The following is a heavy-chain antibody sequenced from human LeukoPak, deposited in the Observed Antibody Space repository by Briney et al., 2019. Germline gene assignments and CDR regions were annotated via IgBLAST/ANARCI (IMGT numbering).Heavy chain of an antibody. D-gene: IGHD3-22*01. V-gene: IGHV3-23*01. J-gene: IGHJ6*02. CDR2: ISGSGGSI. CDR1: GFTFSSYA. CDR3: ARDLDDSSDAYYYYYYYGMDV. Sequence: PGGSLRLSCAASGFTFSSYAMSWVRQAPGKGLEWVSAISGSGGSIYYADSVKGRFTISRDKAKNSLYLQMNSLRAEDTAVYYCARDLDDSSDAYYYYYYYGMDVWGQGTTVTVSS.